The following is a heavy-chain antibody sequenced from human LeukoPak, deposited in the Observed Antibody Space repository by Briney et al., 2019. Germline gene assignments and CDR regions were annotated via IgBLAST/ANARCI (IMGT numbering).Heavy chain of an antibody. CDR3: ARDLTFEYSSSTLNYYYYYMDV. CDR2: ISAYNGNT. Sequence: GASVKVSCKASGYTVTSYGISWVRQAPGQGLEWMGWISAYNGNTNYAQKLQGRVTMTTGTSTSTAYMELRSLRSDDTAVYYCARDLTFEYSSSTLNYYYYYMDVWGKGTTVTVSS. J-gene: IGHJ6*03. CDR1: GYTVTSYG. D-gene: IGHD6-6*01. V-gene: IGHV1-18*01.